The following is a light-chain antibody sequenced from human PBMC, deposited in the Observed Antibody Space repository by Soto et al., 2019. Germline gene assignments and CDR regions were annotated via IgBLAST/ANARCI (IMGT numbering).Light chain of an antibody. V-gene: IGKV3-20*01. CDR2: GAS. J-gene: IGKJ5*01. Sequence: EIGLTKSRVTLSLSHAERATLSCRASQSVSSTYLAWYQQKPGQAPRLLFSGASSRATGIPDRFSGGGSGTDFTLTISSLEPEDFAVYYCQQSGNSPIRFAEGTRLEIK. CDR1: QSVSSTY. CDR3: QQSGNSPIR.